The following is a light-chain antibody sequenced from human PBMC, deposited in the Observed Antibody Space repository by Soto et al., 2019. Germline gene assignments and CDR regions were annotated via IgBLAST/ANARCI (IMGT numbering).Light chain of an antibody. Sequence: IQLTQSPSSQSASVGDRVTITFRASQSIRLWLAWYQQKPGKAPRLLIYDVSTLESGVPSRFSGSGSGTEFSLTIKSLEPDDFATYCCQQYNSYSWTFGQGTKVDI. CDR3: QQYNSYSWT. J-gene: IGKJ1*01. CDR2: DVS. CDR1: QSIRLW. V-gene: IGKV1-5*01.